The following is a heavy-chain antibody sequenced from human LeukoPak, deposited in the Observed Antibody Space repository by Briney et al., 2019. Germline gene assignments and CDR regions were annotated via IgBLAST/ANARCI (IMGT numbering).Heavy chain of an antibody. CDR3: ARAKSDMVRGVIYY. CDR2: IRYDGSNK. CDR1: GFTFSSYG. Sequence: GGSLRLSCAASGFTFSSYGMHWVRQAPGKGLEWVAFIRYDGSNKYYADSVKGRFTISRDNSKNTLYLQMNSLRAEDTAVYYCARAKSDMVRGVIYYWGQGTLVTVSS. D-gene: IGHD3-10*01. J-gene: IGHJ4*02. V-gene: IGHV3-30*02.